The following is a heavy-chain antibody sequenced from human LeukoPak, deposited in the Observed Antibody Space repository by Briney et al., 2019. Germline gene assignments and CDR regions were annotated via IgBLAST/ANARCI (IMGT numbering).Heavy chain of an antibody. CDR3: EKDRYYYGSESYPIEAFDV. CDR2: IRYDGSNK. D-gene: IGHD3-10*01. V-gene: IGHV3-30*02. CDR1: GFTFSTYG. Sequence: GGSLSLFCAASGFTFSTYGMHWVRQAPGKGLEGVAFIRYDGSNKYYADSVKGRFTISRDNYKNTLYVQMNSLRIEDTAVYYCEKDRYYYGSESYPIEAFDVWGQGTMVSVS. J-gene: IGHJ3*01.